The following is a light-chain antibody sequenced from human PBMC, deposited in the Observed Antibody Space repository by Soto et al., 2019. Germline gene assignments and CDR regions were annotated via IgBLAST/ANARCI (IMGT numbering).Light chain of an antibody. CDR3: SSYAGAVV. J-gene: IGLJ2*01. Sequence: QSALTQPASVSGSPGQSITISCTGTSSDVGSYNLFSWYQHHPGKDPKLMIYEGSNRPSGVSNRFSGSKSGNTASLTISGLQAEDEADYYCSSYAGAVVFGGGTKLTVL. CDR2: EGS. V-gene: IGLV2-23*01. CDR1: SSDVGSYNL.